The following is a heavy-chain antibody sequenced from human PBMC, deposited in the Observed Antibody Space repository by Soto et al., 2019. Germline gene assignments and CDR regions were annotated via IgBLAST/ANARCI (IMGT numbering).Heavy chain of an antibody. CDR2: ISSGGTTT. CDR3: AREGGSIGGWFGRKFDS. Sequence: GGSLRLSCTASGFSFSTHAMSWVRQAPGKGLEWVSSISSGGTTTFYAASVEGRFTISRDKSKNTLYLQMNSLRADDTAVYYCAREGGSIGGWFGRKFDSWGQGTQVTVS. CDR1: GFSFSTHA. D-gene: IGHD6-19*01. V-gene: IGHV3-23*01. J-gene: IGHJ4*02.